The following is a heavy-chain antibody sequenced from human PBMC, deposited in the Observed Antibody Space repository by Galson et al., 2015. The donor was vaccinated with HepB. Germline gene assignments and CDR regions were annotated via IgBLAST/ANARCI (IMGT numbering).Heavy chain of an antibody. CDR2: IKSKTDGGTT. CDR3: TTELYGGPVD. Sequence: SLRLSCTASGFTFSNDWMSWVRQAPGQGLEWVGRIKSKTDGGTTDYAAHVKGRFTISRDDSKNTLYLQMNSLKTEDTAVYYCTTELYGGPVDWGQGTLVNVSS. D-gene: IGHD4-23*01. CDR1: GFTFSNDW. J-gene: IGHJ4*02. V-gene: IGHV3-15*01.